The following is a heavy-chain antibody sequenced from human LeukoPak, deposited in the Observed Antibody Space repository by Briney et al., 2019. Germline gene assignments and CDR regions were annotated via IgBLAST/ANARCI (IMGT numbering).Heavy chain of an antibody. Sequence: SVKVSCKASGGTFSSYAISWVRQAPGQGLEWMGGIIPIFGTANYAQKFQGRVTITADESTSTAYMELSSLRSEDTAVYYCARTRKYYYDSSGYFLGEYYFDYWGQGTLVTVSS. CDR3: ARTRKYYYDSSGYFLGEYYFDY. J-gene: IGHJ4*02. CDR1: GGTFSSYA. D-gene: IGHD3-22*01. V-gene: IGHV1-69*13. CDR2: IIPIFGTA.